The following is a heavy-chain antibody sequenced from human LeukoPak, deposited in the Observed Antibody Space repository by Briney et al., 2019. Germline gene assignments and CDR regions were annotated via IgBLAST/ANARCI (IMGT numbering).Heavy chain of an antibody. J-gene: IGHJ4*02. D-gene: IGHD1-26*01. CDR1: GDSVSSNSAA. Sequence: SQTLSLTCAISGDSVSSNSAAWNWIRQSPSRGLEWLGRTYYRSKWYNDYAVSVKSRKTINPDTSKNQFSLQLNSVTPEDTAVYYCARGLSRVGATGFDYWGQGTLVTVSS. CDR2: TYYRSKWYN. V-gene: IGHV6-1*01. CDR3: ARGLSRVGATGFDY.